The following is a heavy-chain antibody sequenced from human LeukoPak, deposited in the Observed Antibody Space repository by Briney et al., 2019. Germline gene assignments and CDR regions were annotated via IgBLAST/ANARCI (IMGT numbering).Heavy chain of an antibody. J-gene: IGHJ4*02. D-gene: IGHD3-22*01. CDR1: GGSISSYY. Sequence: SETLSLTCTVSGGSISSYYWSWIRQPPGKGLEWIGYIYTSVSTNYNPSLKSRVTISVDTSKNQFSLKLSSVTAADTAVYYCARSSRYDRSGYYYYFDYWGQGTLVTVSS. CDR3: ARSSRYDRSGYYYYFDY. CDR2: IYTSVST. V-gene: IGHV4-4*09.